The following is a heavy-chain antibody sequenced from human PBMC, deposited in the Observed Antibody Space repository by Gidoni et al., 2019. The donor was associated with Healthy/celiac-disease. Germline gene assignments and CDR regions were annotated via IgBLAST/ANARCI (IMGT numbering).Heavy chain of an antibody. CDR1: GYTRPELS. CDR2: FDPEVGET. V-gene: IGHV1-24*01. CDR3: ATETGIVGAVRAFDI. J-gene: IGHJ3*02. Sequence: QVQLVQSGAEVKKPGASVKVSCKVSGYTRPELSMHWVRQAPGKGLEWMGGFDPEVGETLYAQKFQGRVTMTEDTSTDTAYMELSSLRSDDTAVYYCATETGIVGAVRAFDIWGHGTMVTVSS. D-gene: IGHD1-26*01.